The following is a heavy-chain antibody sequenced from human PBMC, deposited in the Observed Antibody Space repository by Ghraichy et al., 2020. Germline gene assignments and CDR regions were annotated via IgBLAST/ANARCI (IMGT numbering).Heavy chain of an antibody. D-gene: IGHD6-19*01. V-gene: IGHV4-59*01. J-gene: IGHJ6*02. CDR3: ARDRDMAVSGDYYYYGMDV. CDR1: GGSISTYY. CDR2: IYYSGST. Sequence: SQTLSLTCTVSGGSISTYYWSWIRQPSGKGLEWIGYIYYSGSTNYNPSLKSRVTISVDTSKNQFSLKLNSVTAADTAVYYCARDRDMAVSGDYYYYGMDVWGQGTTVTVSS.